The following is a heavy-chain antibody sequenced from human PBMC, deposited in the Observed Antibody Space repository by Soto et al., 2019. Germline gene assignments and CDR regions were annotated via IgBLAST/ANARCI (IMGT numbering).Heavy chain of an antibody. V-gene: IGHV4-4*02. D-gene: IGHD6-19*01. CDR1: GGSIIRSNW. J-gene: IGHJ1*01. CDR3: ARLNSGWGLEYFQH. Sequence: SETLSLPCAVSGGSIIRSNWWSWVRQPPGKGLGWIGEIFHSGSTNYNPSLKSRVTISVDRSKNQFSLKLSSVTAADTAVYYCARLNSGWGLEYFQHWGEGTLVTVS. CDR2: IFHSGST.